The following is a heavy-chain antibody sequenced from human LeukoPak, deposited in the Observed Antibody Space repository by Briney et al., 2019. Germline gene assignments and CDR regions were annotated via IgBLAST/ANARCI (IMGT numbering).Heavy chain of an antibody. V-gene: IGHV4-61*01. CDR3: AREVTGTKSDY. CDR1: GGSISSSSYY. Sequence: SETLSLTCTVSGGSISSSSYYWSWIWQPPGKGLEWIGYIYYSGSTNYNPSLKSRVTISVDTSKNQFSLKLSSVTAADTAVYYCAREVTGTKSDYWGQGTLVTVSS. CDR2: IYYSGST. J-gene: IGHJ4*02. D-gene: IGHD1-7*01.